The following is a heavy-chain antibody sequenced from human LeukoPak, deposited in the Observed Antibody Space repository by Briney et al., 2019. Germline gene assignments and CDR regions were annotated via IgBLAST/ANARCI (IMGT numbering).Heavy chain of an antibody. D-gene: IGHD3-10*01. V-gene: IGHV3-48*03. CDR3: ARGAYYYGSGSCKSFDY. CDR2: ISSSGSTI. CDR1: GFTFSSYE. J-gene: IGHJ4*02. Sequence: GGSLRLSCAASGFTFSSYEMNWVRQAPGKGLEWVSYISSSGSTIYYADSVKGRFTISRDNAKNSLYLQMNTLRAEDTAVYSCARGAYYYGSGSCKSFDYWGQGTLVTVSS.